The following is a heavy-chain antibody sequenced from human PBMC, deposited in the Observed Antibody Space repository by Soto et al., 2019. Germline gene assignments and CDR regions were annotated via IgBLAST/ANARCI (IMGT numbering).Heavy chain of an antibody. V-gene: IGHV1-69*06. CDR3: ARGGGWGAIDY. D-gene: IGHD3-16*01. J-gene: IGHJ4*02. CDR1: GGTFSSYV. CDR2: IIAAFGPA. Sequence: QVQLVQSGAEVKKPGSSVKVSCKASGGTFSSYVITWVRKAPGQGFEWMGGIIAAFGPANYEQKFQGRVTVTAEKSTNTAYRGLSSQRRKDTATFFCARGGGWGAIDYWGQGTRVTVSS.